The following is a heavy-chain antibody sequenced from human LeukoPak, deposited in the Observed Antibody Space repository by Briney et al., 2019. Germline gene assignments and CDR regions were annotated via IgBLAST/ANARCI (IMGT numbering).Heavy chain of an antibody. Sequence: GGSLRLSCAASGFTFSSYAMHWVRQAPGKGLEWVAVISYDGSNKYYADSVKGRFTISRDNSKNTLYLQMNSLRAEDTAVYYCARLGEKADFDYWGQGTLVTVSS. V-gene: IGHV3-30-3*01. J-gene: IGHJ4*02. CDR2: ISYDGSNK. D-gene: IGHD3-16*01. CDR1: GFTFSSYA. CDR3: ARLGEKADFDY.